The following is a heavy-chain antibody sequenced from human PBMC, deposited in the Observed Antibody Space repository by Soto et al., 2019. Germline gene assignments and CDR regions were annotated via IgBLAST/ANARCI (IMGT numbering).Heavy chain of an antibody. CDR1: GFSLTTSGVG. J-gene: IGHJ4*02. CDR3: AHHPYYGLGSYSFDY. CDR2: IYWDDDK. Sequence: QITLKESGPPLVRPTQTLTLTCTFSGFSLTTSGVGVGWIRQPPGKALEWLAVIYWDDDKRYSSSLKSRLTITKDTSKNPVVLTMTNMYPVDTATYYCAHHPYYGLGSYSFDYWGQGTLVTVSS. D-gene: IGHD3-10*01. V-gene: IGHV2-5*02.